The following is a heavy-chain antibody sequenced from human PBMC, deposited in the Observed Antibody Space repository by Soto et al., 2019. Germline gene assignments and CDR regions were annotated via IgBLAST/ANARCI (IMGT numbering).Heavy chain of an antibody. D-gene: IGHD3-10*01. J-gene: IGHJ4*02. CDR3: ARDGGLWFGELLYYFDY. CDR1: GFTFSSYG. V-gene: IGHV3-33*01. CDR2: IWYDGSNK. Sequence: GVSLRLSCAASGFTFSSYGMHWVRQAPGKGLEWVAVIWYDGSNKYYADSVKGRFTISRDNSKNTLYLQMNSLRAEDTAVYYCARDGGLWFGELLYYFDYWGQGTLVTVSS.